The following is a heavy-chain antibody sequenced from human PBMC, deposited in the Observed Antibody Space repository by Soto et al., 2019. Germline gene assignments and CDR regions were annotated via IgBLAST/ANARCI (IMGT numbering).Heavy chain of an antibody. V-gene: IGHV1-18*01. CDR2: ISAYNCNT. CDR1: SYTFTSFG. CDR3: ARGGHDSSADALDF. J-gene: IGHJ3*01. D-gene: IGHD3-22*01. Sequence: ASVKVSCKASSYTFTSFGIIWVRQAPGQGLEWMGCISAYNCNTNYAQRVQGRVTMSTDTSTSTAYMELRSLRSDDTAVYYCARGGHDSSADALDFWGQGTMVTVSS.